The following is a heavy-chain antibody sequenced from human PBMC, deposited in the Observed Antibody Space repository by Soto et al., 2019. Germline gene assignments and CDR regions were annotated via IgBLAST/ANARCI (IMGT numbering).Heavy chain of an antibody. Sequence: GASVKVSCKASGYTFTSYGISWVRQAPGQGLEWMGWISAYNGNTNYAQKLQGRVTMTTDTSTSTAYMELRSLRSDDTAVYYCARAPLLREEFHYYYYGMAVWGKGTTVTVSS. CDR1: GYTFTSYG. D-gene: IGHD3-10*01. CDR3: ARAPLLREEFHYYYYGMAV. V-gene: IGHV1-18*01. CDR2: ISAYNGNT. J-gene: IGHJ6*04.